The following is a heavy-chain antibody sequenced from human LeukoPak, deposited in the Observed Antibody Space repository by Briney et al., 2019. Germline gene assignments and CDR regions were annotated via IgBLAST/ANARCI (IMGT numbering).Heavy chain of an antibody. V-gene: IGHV4-4*07. Sequence: SSETLSLTCTISGVSIKDHHWAWIRQSAGKGLEWIGHIYISGTTDYNPSLRSRVTISLDMSKNSFSLRLNSVTAADTAIYFCAREYDFWTGTDFSRGWLDPWGQGILVTVSS. CDR3: AREYDFWTGTDFSRGWLDP. D-gene: IGHD3-3*01. CDR1: GVSIKDHH. J-gene: IGHJ5*02. CDR2: IYISGTT.